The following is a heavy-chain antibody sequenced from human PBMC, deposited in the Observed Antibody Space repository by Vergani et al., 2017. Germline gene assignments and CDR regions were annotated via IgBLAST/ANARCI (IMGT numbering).Heavy chain of an antibody. J-gene: IGHJ4*02. V-gene: IGHV3-7*03. CDR2: IKQDGSEK. D-gene: IGHD2-15*01. CDR3: ARLSYETTPYLQGGYDC. Sequence: VQLVESGGGVVQPGRSLRLSCAASGFTFSSYWMSWVRQAPGKGLEWVANIKQDGSEKYYVDSVKGRFTISRDNAKNSLYLQMNSLRAEDTAVYYCARLSYETTPYLQGGYDCLGQGTLVSVSS. CDR1: GFTFSSYW.